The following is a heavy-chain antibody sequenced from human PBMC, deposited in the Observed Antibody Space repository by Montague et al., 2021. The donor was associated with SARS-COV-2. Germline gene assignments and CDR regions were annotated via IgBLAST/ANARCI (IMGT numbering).Heavy chain of an antibody. Sequence: SETLSLTCTVSGDSISSGSDYWGWIRQPPGEGLEWIATVYDRGGTNYXPSLKSRVTISIDKSQNQLSLRLNSVTAADTALYYCAGYSGVAAKWAHYCYGLDVWGQGTTVTVSS. CDR2: VYDRGGT. CDR3: AGYSGVAAKWAHYCYGLDV. D-gene: IGHD3-22*01. V-gene: IGHV4-39*01. J-gene: IGHJ6*02. CDR1: GDSISSGSDY.